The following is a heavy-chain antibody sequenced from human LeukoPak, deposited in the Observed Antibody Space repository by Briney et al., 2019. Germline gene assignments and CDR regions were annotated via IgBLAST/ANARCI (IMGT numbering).Heavy chain of an antibody. CDR1: GFTFSNYG. D-gene: IGHD3-16*01. J-gene: IGHJ3*02. V-gene: IGHV3-30*02. Sequence: GGSLRLSCAASGFTFSNYGMHWVRQAPGMGLEWVAFIRSDGSTKYYADPVKGRFTLSRDNSKNTLYLQMNSLRAEDTAVYYCAKWGTGAFDIWGQGTMVTVSS. CDR3: AKWGTGAFDI. CDR2: IRSDGSTK.